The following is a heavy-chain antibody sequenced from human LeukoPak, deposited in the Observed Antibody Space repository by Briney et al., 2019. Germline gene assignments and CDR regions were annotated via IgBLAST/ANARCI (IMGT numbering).Heavy chain of an antibody. CDR2: IYTSGST. CDR3: ARDRYYDSSGYSLHSFDI. Sequence: SQTLSLTCTVSGGSISSGSYYWSWIRQPAGTGLEWIGRIYTSGSTNYNPSLKSRVTISVDTSKNQFSLKLSSVTAADTAVYYCARDRYYDSSGYSLHSFDIWGQGTMLTVSS. V-gene: IGHV4-61*02. D-gene: IGHD3-22*01. CDR1: GGSISSGSYY. J-gene: IGHJ3*02.